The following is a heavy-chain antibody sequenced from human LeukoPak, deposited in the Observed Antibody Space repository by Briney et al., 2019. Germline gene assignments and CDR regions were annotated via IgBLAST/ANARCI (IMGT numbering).Heavy chain of an antibody. Sequence: GGSLRLSCAASGFTFSSYDMSWVRQAPGKGLEWVANIEQDGSEKYYVDSVKGRFTISRDNAKNSLYLQMNSLRAEDTAVYYCARDGAGSSYYFDYWGQGTLVTVSS. CDR1: GFTFSSYD. J-gene: IGHJ4*02. CDR2: IEQDGSEK. D-gene: IGHD1-1*01. CDR3: ARDGAGSSYYFDY. V-gene: IGHV3-7*01.